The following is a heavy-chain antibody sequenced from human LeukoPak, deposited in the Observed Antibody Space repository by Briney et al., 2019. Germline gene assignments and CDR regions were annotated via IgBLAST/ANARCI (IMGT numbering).Heavy chain of an antibody. CDR3: AKVGCSSTSSRDCTDY. CDR2: ISGSGGST. J-gene: IGHJ4*02. V-gene: IGHV3-23*01. Sequence: SGGSLRLSCAASGFTFSSYAMSWVRQAPGKRLEWVTAISGSGGSTYYADSVKGRFTIPRDNSKNTLYLQMNSLRAEDTAVYYCAKVGCSSTSSRDCTDYWGQGTLVTVSS. D-gene: IGHD2-2*01. CDR1: GFTFSSYA.